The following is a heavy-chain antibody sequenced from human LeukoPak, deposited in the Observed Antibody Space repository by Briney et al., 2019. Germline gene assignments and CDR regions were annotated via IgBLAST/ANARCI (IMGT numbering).Heavy chain of an antibody. Sequence: GGSLRLSCAASGFTYSSYAMHWVRQDPGKGLEWVAVISYDGSNKYYADSVKGRFTISRDNSKNTLYLQMNSLRAEDTAVYYCARDIVAGYSDYWGQGTLVTVSS. D-gene: IGHD3-22*01. CDR1: GFTYSSYA. CDR2: ISYDGSNK. V-gene: IGHV3-30-3*01. CDR3: ARDIVAGYSDY. J-gene: IGHJ4*02.